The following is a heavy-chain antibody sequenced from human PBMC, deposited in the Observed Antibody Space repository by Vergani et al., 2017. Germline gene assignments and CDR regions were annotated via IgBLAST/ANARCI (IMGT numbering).Heavy chain of an antibody. Sequence: QLQLQESGSGLVKPSETLSLTCTVSGGSISSSSYYWGWIRQPPGKGLEWIGSIYYSGSTYYNPSLKSRVTISVDTSKNQFSLKLSSVTAADTAVYYCARRVAMVRGVTAFDIWGQGTMVTVSS. CDR2: IYYSGST. D-gene: IGHD3-10*01. J-gene: IGHJ3*02. V-gene: IGHV4-39*01. CDR1: GGSISSSSYY. CDR3: ARRVAMVRGVTAFDI.